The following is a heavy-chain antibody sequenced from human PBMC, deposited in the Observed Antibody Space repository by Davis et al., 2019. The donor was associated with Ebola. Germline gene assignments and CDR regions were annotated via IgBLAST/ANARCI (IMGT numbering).Heavy chain of an antibody. CDR1: GYSFTTYW. J-gene: IGHJ4*02. D-gene: IGHD2-2*01. Sequence: GGSLRLSCKGSGYSFTTYWIVWVRQLPGKGLEWMGFIFPDDSDATYSPSFQGQVTFSVDKSIRTAYLHWNSLKASDTATYYCARQGTTSWDSWGQGTLVTVSS. V-gene: IGHV5-51*01. CDR3: ARQGTTSWDS. CDR2: IFPDDSDA.